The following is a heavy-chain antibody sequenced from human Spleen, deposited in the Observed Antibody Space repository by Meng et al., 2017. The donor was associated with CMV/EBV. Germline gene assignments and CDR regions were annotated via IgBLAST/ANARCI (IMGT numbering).Heavy chain of an antibody. CDR2: IKSKTDGGTT. Sequence: TFSNAWRCWVRQAPGKGLEWVVRIKSKTDGGTTDYAAPVKGRFTISRDDSKNTLYLQMNSLKTEDTAVYYCTTDAVRVGQLVRTLDYWGQGTLVTVSS. CDR1: TFSNAW. CDR3: TTDAVRVGQLVRTLDY. J-gene: IGHJ4*02. V-gene: IGHV3-15*01. D-gene: IGHD6-6*01.